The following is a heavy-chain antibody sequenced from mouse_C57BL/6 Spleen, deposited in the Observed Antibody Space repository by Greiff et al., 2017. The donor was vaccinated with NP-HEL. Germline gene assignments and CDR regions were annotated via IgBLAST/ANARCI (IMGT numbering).Heavy chain of an antibody. D-gene: IGHD2-5*01. CDR1: GYTFTSYW. CDR2: IYPGSGST. J-gene: IGHJ4*01. Sequence: VQLQQPGAELVKPGASVKMSCKASGYTFTSYWITWVKQRPGQGLEWIGDIYPGSGSTNYNEKFKSKATLTVDTSSSTAYMQLSSLTSEDSAVYYCAREGAYYSNRYAMDYWGQGTSVTVSS. V-gene: IGHV1-55*01. CDR3: AREGAYYSNRYAMDY.